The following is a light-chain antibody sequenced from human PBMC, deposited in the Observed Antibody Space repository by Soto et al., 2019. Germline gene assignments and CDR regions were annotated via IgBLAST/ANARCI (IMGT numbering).Light chain of an antibody. CDR1: QSLGGS. J-gene: IGKJ1*01. Sequence: VMTQSPATLSLSPGERATLSCRASQSLGGSLAWYQQKPGQAPRLLIYGASTRVTGIQARFSGSGSGTEFTLTIRSLQSEDFAVYYCKQYKNGWTCGQGTKVDIK. V-gene: IGKV3-15*01. CDR2: GAS. CDR3: KQYKNGWT.